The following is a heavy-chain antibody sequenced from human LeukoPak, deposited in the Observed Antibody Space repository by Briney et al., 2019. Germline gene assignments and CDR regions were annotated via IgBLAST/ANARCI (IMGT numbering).Heavy chain of an antibody. Sequence: GGSLRLSCAASGFTFSSYAMHWVRQAPGKGLEWVAVISYDGSNKYYADSVKGRFTISRDNSKNTLYLQMNSLRAEDTAVYYCARLWGAISSGCFDYWGQGTLVTVSS. J-gene: IGHJ4*02. CDR3: ARLWGAISSGCFDY. D-gene: IGHD6-19*01. CDR1: GFTFSSYA. V-gene: IGHV3-30*04. CDR2: ISYDGSNK.